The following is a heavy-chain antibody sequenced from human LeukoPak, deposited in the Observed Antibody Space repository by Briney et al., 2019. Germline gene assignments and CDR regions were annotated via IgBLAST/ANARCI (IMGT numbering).Heavy chain of an antibody. J-gene: IGHJ4*02. CDR3: GRARGNSYVLFN. D-gene: IGHD5-18*01. V-gene: IGHV1-8*01. CDR1: GYTFTSYD. Sequence: ASVKVSCKASGYTFTSYDINWVRQATGQGLEWMGWMNPNSGNTGYAQKFQGRVTMTRNTSISTAYMELSSLRSEDTAVYYCGRARGNSYVLFNGAQGPRVPVPS. CDR2: MNPNSGNT.